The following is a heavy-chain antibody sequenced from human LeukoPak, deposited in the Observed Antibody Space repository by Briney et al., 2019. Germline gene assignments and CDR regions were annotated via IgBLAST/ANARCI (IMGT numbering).Heavy chain of an antibody. CDR3: ARNLGAPVPDAFDI. D-gene: IGHD3-16*01. J-gene: IGHJ3*02. V-gene: IGHV4-59*01. Sequence: PSETLSLTCTVSGGSISSYYWSWIRQPPGKGPEWIGYIYYSGSTNYNPSLKSRVTISVDTSKNQFSLKLSSVTAADTAVYYCARNLGAPVPDAFDIWGQGTMVTVSS. CDR1: GGSISSYY. CDR2: IYYSGST.